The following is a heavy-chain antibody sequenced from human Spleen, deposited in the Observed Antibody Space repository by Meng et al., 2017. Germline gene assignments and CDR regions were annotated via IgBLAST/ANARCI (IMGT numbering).Heavy chain of an antibody. CDR2: MNPNSGNT. D-gene: IGHD6-19*01. CDR3: ARKGPAKSSSGYWFDP. CDR1: GYTFSSYG. V-gene: IGHV1-8*02. J-gene: IGHJ5*02. Sequence: ASVKVSCKASGYTFSSYGISWVRQATGQGLEWLGWMNPNSGNTGYAQKFQGRVSMTRNISISTAYMELSSLRSDDTAVYYCARKGPAKSSSGYWFDPWGQGTLVTVSS.